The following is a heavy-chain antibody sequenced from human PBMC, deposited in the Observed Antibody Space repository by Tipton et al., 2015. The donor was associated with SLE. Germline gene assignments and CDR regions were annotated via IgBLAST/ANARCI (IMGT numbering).Heavy chain of an antibody. V-gene: IGHV4-34*01. Sequence: TLSLTCTVSGGSIINYYWSWIRQPPGKGLEWIGQINHSGSTNYNPSLKSRVTISADTSKNQFSLNLSSVSAADTAIYYCARYNGGGSVDYWGQGILVTVSP. CDR2: INHSGST. D-gene: IGHD2-8*01. CDR1: GGSIINYY. J-gene: IGHJ4*02. CDR3: ARYNGGGSVDY.